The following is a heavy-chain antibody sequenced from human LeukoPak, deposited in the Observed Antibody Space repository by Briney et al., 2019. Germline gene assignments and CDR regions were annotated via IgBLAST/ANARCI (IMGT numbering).Heavy chain of an antibody. CDR3: ARHAAGYCSGGSCYSHFDY. V-gene: IGHV5-51*01. Sequence: GESLKISCKGSGYSFTSYWIGWVRQMPGKGLEWMGMIYPGDSDTRYSPSFQGQVTISADKSISTAYLQWSSLKASDTAMYYCARHAAGYCSGGSCYSHFDYWGQGTLVTVSS. D-gene: IGHD2-15*01. CDR2: IYPGDSDT. J-gene: IGHJ4*02. CDR1: GYSFTSYW.